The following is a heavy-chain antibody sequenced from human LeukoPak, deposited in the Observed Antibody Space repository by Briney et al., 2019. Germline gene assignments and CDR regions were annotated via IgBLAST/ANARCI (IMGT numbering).Heavy chain of an antibody. CDR1: GYTFTSYG. CDR2: ISAYNGNT. CDR3: ARIIVGATSDY. V-gene: IGHV1-18*01. J-gene: IGHJ4*02. Sequence: GASVMVSCKASGYTFTSYGISWVRQAPGQGHEWMGWISAYNGNTNYAQKLQGRVTMTTDTSTSTAYMELRSLRSDDTAVYYCARIIVGATSDYWGQGTLVTVSS. D-gene: IGHD1-26*01.